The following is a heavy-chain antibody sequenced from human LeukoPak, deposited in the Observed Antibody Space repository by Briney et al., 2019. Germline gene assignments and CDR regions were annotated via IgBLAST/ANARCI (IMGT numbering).Heavy chain of an antibody. V-gene: IGHV4-59*01. J-gene: IGHJ4*02. CDR3: ARDGGDEILDY. D-gene: IGHD4-17*01. Sequence: SETLSLTCTVSGGSISSYYWSWIRQPPGKALEWIGYIYYRGSPNYNPSLKSRVTISIDTSKNQFSLRLSSVTAADTAVYYCARDGGDEILDYWGQGTLVSVSS. CDR1: GGSISSYY. CDR2: IYYRGSP.